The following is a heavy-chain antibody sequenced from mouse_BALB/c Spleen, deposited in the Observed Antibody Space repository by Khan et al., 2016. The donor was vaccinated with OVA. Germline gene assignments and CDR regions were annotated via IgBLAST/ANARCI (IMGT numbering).Heavy chain of an antibody. D-gene: IGHD4-1*01. CDR2: ISSSSTYT. CDR3: ASHLTGSFAY. CDR1: GFTFTNYG. Sequence: DVKLVESGGDLVKPGGSLKLSCAASGFTFTNYGMSWVRQTPDKRLEWVTTISSSSTYTYSPDSVKGRFTISRNNAKNTLYLQMSSLKSEDTAMYYCASHLTGSFAYWGQGTLVTVSA. J-gene: IGHJ3*01. V-gene: IGHV5-6*02.